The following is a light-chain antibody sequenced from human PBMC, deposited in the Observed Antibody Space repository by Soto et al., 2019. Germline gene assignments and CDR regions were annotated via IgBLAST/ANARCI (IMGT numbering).Light chain of an antibody. V-gene: IGLV8-61*01. J-gene: IGLJ3*02. CDR1: SGXVXTSYY. CDR2: STN. Sequence: QTVVTQEPSFSVSPGRTVTLTCGLXSGXVXTSYYPSWYQQTPGQAPRTLIYSTNTRSSGVPDRFSGSILGNKAALTITGAQADDESDYYCVLYMGSGIWVFGGGTKLTVL. CDR3: VLYMGSGIWV.